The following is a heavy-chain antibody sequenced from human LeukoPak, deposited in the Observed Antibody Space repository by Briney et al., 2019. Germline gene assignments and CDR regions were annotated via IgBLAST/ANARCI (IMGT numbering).Heavy chain of an antibody. D-gene: IGHD1-26*01. CDR1: GYTFTSYY. CDR3: AWASGSSTLDY. J-gene: IGHJ4*02. CDR2: INPSGGST. Sequence: ASVKVSCKASGYTFTSYYLHWVRQAPGQGLEWMGIINPSGGSTSYAQKFQGRVTMTRDTSTSTVYMELSSLRSEDTAVYYCAWASGSSTLDYWGQGTLVTVSS. V-gene: IGHV1-46*01.